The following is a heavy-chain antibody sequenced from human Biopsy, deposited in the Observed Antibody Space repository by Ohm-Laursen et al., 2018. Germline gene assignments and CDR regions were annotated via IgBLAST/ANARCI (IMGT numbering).Heavy chain of an antibody. D-gene: IGHD1-7*01. CDR3: ARGGGGNSRDWYFDL. Sequence: SLRLSCAASGFTFSSYYMHWVRQAPGKGLVWVSRFNSDGSSTSYADSVEGRFTISRDNANNTLYLQMNSLRAEDTAVYYCARGGGGNSRDWYFDLWGRGTLVTVSS. V-gene: IGHV3-74*01. J-gene: IGHJ2*01. CDR2: FNSDGSST. CDR1: GFTFSSYY.